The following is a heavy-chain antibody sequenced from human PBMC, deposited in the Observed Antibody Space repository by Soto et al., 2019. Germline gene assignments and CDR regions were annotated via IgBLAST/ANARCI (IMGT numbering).Heavy chain of an antibody. J-gene: IGHJ4*02. CDR3: AKDGIAAAAHFDY. CDR1: GFTFSSYA. Sequence: XGSLGLSGAASGFTFSSYAMSWVRQAPGKGLEWVSAISGSGGSTYYADSVKGRFTISRDNSKNTLYLQMNSLRAEDTAVYYCAKDGIAAAAHFDYWGQGTLVTVSS. D-gene: IGHD6-13*01. CDR2: ISGSGGST. V-gene: IGHV3-23*01.